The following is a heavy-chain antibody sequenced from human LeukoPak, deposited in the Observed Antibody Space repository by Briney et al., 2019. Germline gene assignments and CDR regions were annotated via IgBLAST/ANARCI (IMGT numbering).Heavy chain of an antibody. D-gene: IGHD4-23*01. CDR1: TFSIRNYW. CDR3: ARGRPHGNDY. CDR2: IDSDGTDI. Sequence: PGGSLRLSCAASTFSIRNYWMHWVRQAPAKGLVWVSRIDSDGTDISYADSVKGRFSISRDNAKNTLYLQMNSLRVEDTAVYYCARGRPHGNDYWGQGTLVTVSS. V-gene: IGHV3-74*01. J-gene: IGHJ4*02.